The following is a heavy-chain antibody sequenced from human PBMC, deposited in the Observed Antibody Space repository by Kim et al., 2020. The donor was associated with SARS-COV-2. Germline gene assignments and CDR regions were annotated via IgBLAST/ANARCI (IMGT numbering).Heavy chain of an antibody. V-gene: IGHV7-4-1*02. CDR1: GYSFTRHA. D-gene: IGHD6-25*01. J-gene: IGHJ3*02. CDR3: ARVGVAIAATHAFDI. CDR2: INSLTGNP. Sequence: ASVKVSCKASGYSFTRHAVNWVRQAPGRRPEWMGWINSLTGNPTYAQDFRGRFVFSVDTSGSAAYLQISSLRVEDTAVYYCARVGVAIAATHAFDIWG.